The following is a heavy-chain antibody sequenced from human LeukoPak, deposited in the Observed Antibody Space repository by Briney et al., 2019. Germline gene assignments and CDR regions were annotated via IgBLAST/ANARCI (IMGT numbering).Heavy chain of an antibody. CDR1: GYTFTSYD. J-gene: IGHJ4*02. CDR3: ARADRGYCSSTSCYSAARPRAFDY. V-gene: IGHV1-8*03. Sequence: ASVKVSCKASGYTFTSYDINWVRQATGQGLEWMGWMNPNSGNTGYAQKFQGRVTITRNTSISTAYMELSSLRSEDTAVYYCARADRGYCSSTSCYSAARPRAFDYWGQGTLVTVSS. CDR2: MNPNSGNT. D-gene: IGHD2-2*01.